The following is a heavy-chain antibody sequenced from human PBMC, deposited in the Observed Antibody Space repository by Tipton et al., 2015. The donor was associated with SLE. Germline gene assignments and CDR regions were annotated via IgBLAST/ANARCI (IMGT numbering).Heavy chain of an antibody. J-gene: IGHJ3*02. CDR1: GGSISSYY. D-gene: IGHD5-12*01. CDR2: IYYSGST. CDR3: ARYSGYDSPYDAFDI. Sequence: TLSLTCTVSGGSISSYYWSWIRQPPGKGLEWIGYIYYSGSTNYNPSLKSRVTISVDTSKNQFSLELSSVTAADTAVYYCARYSGYDSPYDAFDIWGQGTKVTVSS. V-gene: IGHV4-59*01.